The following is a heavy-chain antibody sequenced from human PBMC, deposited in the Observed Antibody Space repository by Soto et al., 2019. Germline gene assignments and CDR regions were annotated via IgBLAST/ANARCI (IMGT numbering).Heavy chain of an antibody. D-gene: IGHD3-10*01. CDR1: GYTFTGYA. CDR2: INAGNGNT. V-gene: IGHV1-3*01. Sequence: QVQLVQSGAEVKKPGASVKVSCKASGYTFTGYAMHWVRQAPGQRLEWMGWINAGNGNTKYSQKFQGRVTITRDTSASTAYMELSSLRSEDTAVYYCARDYYGSGSYRPWGQGTLVTVSS. J-gene: IGHJ5*02. CDR3: ARDYYGSGSYRP.